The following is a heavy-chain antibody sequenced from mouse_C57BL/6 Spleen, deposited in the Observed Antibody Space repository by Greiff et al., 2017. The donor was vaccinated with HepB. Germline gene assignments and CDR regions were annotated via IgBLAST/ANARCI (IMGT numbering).Heavy chain of an antibody. J-gene: IGHJ4*01. CDR3: ARGGTIDY. V-gene: IGHV1-76*01. CDR2: IYPGSGNT. Sequence: VKVVESGAELVRPGASVKLSCKASGYTFTDYYINWVKQRPGQGLEWIARIYPGSGNTYYNEKFKGKATLTAEKSSSTAYMQLSSLTSEDSAVYFYARGGTIDYWGQGTSVTVSS. CDR1: GYTFTDYY.